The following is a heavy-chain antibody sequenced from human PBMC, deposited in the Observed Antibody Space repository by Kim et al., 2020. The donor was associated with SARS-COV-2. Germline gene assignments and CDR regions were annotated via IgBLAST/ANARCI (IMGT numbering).Heavy chain of an antibody. CDR3: ARAFRIAARPGRFDY. V-gene: IGHV4-34*01. Sequence: SETLSLTCAVYGGSFSGYYWSWIRQPPGKGLEWIGEINHSGSTNYNPSLKSRVTISVDTSKNQFSLKLSSVTAADKAVYYCARAFRIAARPGRFDYWGQG. D-gene: IGHD6-6*01. CDR1: GGSFSGYY. CDR2: INHSGST. J-gene: IGHJ4*02.